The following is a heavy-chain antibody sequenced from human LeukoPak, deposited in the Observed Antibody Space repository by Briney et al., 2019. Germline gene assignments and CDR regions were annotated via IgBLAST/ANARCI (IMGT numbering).Heavy chain of an antibody. Sequence: PGGALRLSCAASGFTLRRHYMHWGRQAPGEGPVWVSRVTSDGSNTSYADSVKGRFTVSRDNAKNTLYLEMNSLRAEDTAVYFCARERYSYGDDGFDMWGQGTMVSVSS. V-gene: IGHV3-74*01. D-gene: IGHD5-18*01. CDR1: GFTLRRHY. J-gene: IGHJ3*02. CDR2: VTSDGSNT. CDR3: ARERYSYGDDGFDM.